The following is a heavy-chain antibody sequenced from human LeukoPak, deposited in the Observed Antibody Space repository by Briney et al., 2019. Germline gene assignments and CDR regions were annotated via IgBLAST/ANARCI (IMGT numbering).Heavy chain of an antibody. Sequence: PGGSLRLSCAASGFTFSSYSMNWVRQAPGKGLEWVSSISSSSSYIYYADSVKGRFTISRDNAKNSLYLQMNSLRAEDMAVYYCASTNYGDYGWPDVRGQGTLVTVSS. D-gene: IGHD4-17*01. V-gene: IGHV3-21*01. CDR1: GFTFSSYS. CDR2: ISSSSSYI. J-gene: IGHJ4*02. CDR3: ASTNYGDYGWPDV.